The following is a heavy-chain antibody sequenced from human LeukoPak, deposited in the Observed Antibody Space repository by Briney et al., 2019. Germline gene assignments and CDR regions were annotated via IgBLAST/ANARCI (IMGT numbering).Heavy chain of an antibody. CDR3: ARRYYYDSSGYYYGFDY. CDR2: ISAYNGNT. D-gene: IGHD3-22*01. J-gene: IGHJ4*02. V-gene: IGHV1-18*01. Sequence: ASVKVSCKASGYTFTSYGISWVRQAPGQGLEWMGWISAYNGNTNYAQKLQGRVTMTTDTSTSTAYMELRSLRSDDTAVYYCARRYYYDSSGYYYGFDYWGQGTLVTVSS. CDR1: GYTFTSYG.